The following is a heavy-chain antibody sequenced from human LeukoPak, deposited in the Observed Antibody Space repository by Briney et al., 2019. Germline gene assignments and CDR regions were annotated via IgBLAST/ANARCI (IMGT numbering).Heavy chain of an antibody. CDR2: IYPGDSDT. CDR3: ARGYYGSGSYYPDAFDI. D-gene: IGHD3-10*01. V-gene: IGHV5-51*01. J-gene: IGHJ3*02. Sequence: GESLKISCKASGYTFTNYWIGWVRQMPGKGLEWIGTIYPGDSDTRYSPSFQGQVTISADKSISTAYLQWSSLKTSDTAMYYCARGYYGSGSYYPDAFDIWGQGTMVTVSS. CDR1: GYTFTNYW.